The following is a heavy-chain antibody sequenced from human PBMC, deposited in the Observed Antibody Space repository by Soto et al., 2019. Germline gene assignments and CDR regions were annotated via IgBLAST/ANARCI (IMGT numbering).Heavy chain of an antibody. V-gene: IGHV3-23*01. CDR1: ELTCTSLP. D-gene: IGHD3-3*01. CDR2: ICGSGDAT. Sequence: ASMRVSSASSELTCTSLPWSLVLQNPGKGLEWVSAICGSGDATYYADSVKGRFTVSRDNSRNTLYLQVDRLRVEDTAVYHCEIGEWLSTSYFNLWGKGTLVTVSS. J-gene: IGHJ4*02. CDR3: EIGEWLSTSYFNL.